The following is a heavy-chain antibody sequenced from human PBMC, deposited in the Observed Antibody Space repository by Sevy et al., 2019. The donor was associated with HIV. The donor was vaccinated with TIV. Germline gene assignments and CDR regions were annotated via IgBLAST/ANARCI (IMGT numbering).Heavy chain of an antibody. CDR1: GFTFSTYW. J-gene: IGHJ4*02. CDR3: ARYVGATYPIDY. D-gene: IGHD1-26*01. V-gene: IGHV3-74*01. Sequence: GGYLRLSCAASGFTFSTYWMHWVRQAPGKGLVWVSRVNGDGSTTNYADSVKGRFTISRDNAKNTLFLQMNSLRAEDTAVYYCARYVGATYPIDYWGQGTLVTVSS. CDR2: VNGDGSTT.